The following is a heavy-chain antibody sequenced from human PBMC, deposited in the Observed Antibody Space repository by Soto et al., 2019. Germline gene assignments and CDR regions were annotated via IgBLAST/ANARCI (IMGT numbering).Heavy chain of an antibody. V-gene: IGHV3-74*01. CDR3: VRDIR. Sequence: EVQLVESGGGLVQPGGSLRLSCAASGFTFRSSWMYWVRQTPGKGPVWVSCINGDGSVIYYADSVKGRFTISRDNPRDTLYLQMNSLTTEDSAVYYCVRDIRWGQGTLVSVSS. J-gene: IGHJ4*02. CDR1: GFTFRSSW. CDR2: INGDGSVI.